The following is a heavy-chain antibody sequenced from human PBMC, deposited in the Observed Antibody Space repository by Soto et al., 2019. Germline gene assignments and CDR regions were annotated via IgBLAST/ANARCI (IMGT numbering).Heavy chain of an antibody. J-gene: IGHJ4*02. Sequence: ASVKVSCKASGYTFTSYGISWVRQAPGQGLEWMGWISAYNGNTNYAQKLQGRVTMTTDTSTSTAYMELRSLRSDDTAVYYCATGLRFLEWLLFDYWGQGALVTVSA. V-gene: IGHV1-18*04. D-gene: IGHD3-3*01. CDR3: ATGLRFLEWLLFDY. CDR1: GYTFTSYG. CDR2: ISAYNGNT.